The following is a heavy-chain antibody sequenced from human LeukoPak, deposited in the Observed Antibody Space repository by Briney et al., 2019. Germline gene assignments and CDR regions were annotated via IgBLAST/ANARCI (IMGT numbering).Heavy chain of an antibody. CDR2: INHSGST. V-gene: IGHV4-34*01. CDR3: ARGSVFDP. CDR1: GGSFSGYY. J-gene: IGHJ5*02. Sequence: PSETLSLTCAVYGGSFSGYYWSWIRQPPGKGLEWIGEINHSGSTNYNPSLKSRVTISVDTSKNQFSLKLSSVTAADTAVYYCARGSVFDPWGQGTLVTVPS.